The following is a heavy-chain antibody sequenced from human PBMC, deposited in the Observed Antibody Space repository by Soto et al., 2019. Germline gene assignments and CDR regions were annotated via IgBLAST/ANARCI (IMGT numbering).Heavy chain of an antibody. Sequence: GGSLRLSCAASGFTFSSYAMSWVRQAPGKGLEWVSAISGSGGSTYYADSVKGRFTISRDNSKNTLYLQMNSLRAEDTAVYYCAKVGPMPPTYPAPLDYWGQGTLVTVSS. V-gene: IGHV3-23*01. CDR1: GFTFSSYA. J-gene: IGHJ4*02. D-gene: IGHD1-26*01. CDR3: AKVGPMPPTYPAPLDY. CDR2: ISGSGGST.